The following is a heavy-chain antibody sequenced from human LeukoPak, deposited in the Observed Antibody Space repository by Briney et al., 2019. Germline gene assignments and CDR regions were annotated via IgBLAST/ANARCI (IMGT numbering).Heavy chain of an antibody. CDR2: IYSGGST. CDR3: AKDAGIMITFGGVIVIQDGPWYFQH. D-gene: IGHD3-16*02. Sequence: SGGSLRLSCAASGFTVSSNYMSWVRQAPGKGLEWVSVIYSGGSTYYADSVKGRFTISRDNSKNTLYLQMNSLRAEDTAVYYCAKDAGIMITFGGVIVIQDGPWYFQHWGQGTLVTVSS. CDR1: GFTVSSNY. V-gene: IGHV3-53*01. J-gene: IGHJ1*01.